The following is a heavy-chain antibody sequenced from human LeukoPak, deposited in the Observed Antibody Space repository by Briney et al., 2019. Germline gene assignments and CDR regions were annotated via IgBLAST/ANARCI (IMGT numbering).Heavy chain of an antibody. J-gene: IGHJ5*02. CDR1: GFTFSDYY. CDR3: ARHYDFWSGYYLDWFGP. CDR2: IYYSGST. D-gene: IGHD3-3*01. V-gene: IGHV4-30-4*08. Sequence: LRLSCAASGFTFSDYYMSWIRQPPGKGLEWIGYIYYSGSTYYNPSLKSRVTISVDTSKNQFSLKLSSVTAADTAVYYCARHYDFWSGYYLDWFGPWGQGTLVTVSS.